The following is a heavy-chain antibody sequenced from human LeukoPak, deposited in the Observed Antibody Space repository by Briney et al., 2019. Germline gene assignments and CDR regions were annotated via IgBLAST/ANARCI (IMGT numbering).Heavy chain of an antibody. CDR3: GGGGYSTSTAYYYYYMDV. Sequence: ASVKVSCKTSGGTFSGYAISWLRQAPGQGLEWMGGIIPIFGTTNYAQNFQDRVTITADESTSTAHMDLSRLRSEDTAIYYCGGGGYSTSTAYYYYYMDVWGKGTTVTVSS. J-gene: IGHJ6*03. V-gene: IGHV1-69*13. CDR2: IIPIFGTT. CDR1: GGTFSGYA. D-gene: IGHD1-26*01.